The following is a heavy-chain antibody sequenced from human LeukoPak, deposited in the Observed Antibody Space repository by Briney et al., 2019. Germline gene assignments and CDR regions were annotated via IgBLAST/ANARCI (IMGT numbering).Heavy chain of an antibody. CDR3: TRMTTGHDY. V-gene: IGHV4-34*01. Sequence: DPSETLFLTCAVSGVSFNDYYWSWVRQTPGKGLEWIGEINHSGYTNDSPSLKSRVTLSIDTSRKQFSLNLRSVTVADSGIYYCTRMTTGHDYWGQGTLVTVSS. CDR1: GVSFNDYY. D-gene: IGHD4-17*01. CDR2: INHSGYT. J-gene: IGHJ4*02.